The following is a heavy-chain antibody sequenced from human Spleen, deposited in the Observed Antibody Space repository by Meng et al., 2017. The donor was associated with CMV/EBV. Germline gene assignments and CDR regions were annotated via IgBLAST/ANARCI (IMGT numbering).Heavy chain of an antibody. J-gene: IGHJ6*02. V-gene: IGHV4-39*07. CDR1: GGSISSSSYY. Sequence: SETLSLTCTVSGGSISSSSYYWGWIRQPPGKGLEWIGSIYYSGSTYYNPSLKSRVTISVDTSKNQFSLQLSSVTASDTAVYYCAAAGSYYYYNMDVWGQGTTVTVSS. CDR2: IYYSGST. CDR3: AAAGSYYYYNMDV. D-gene: IGHD6-25*01.